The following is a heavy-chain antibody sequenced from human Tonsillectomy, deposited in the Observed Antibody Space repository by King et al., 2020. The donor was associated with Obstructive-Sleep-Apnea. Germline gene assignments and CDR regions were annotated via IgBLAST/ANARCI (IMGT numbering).Heavy chain of an antibody. V-gene: IGHV1-69*01. Sequence: QLVQSGAEVKKPGSSVKVSCKASVGTFSSYDISCVRQAPGQGLEWMGGIIPIFGTANYAQKFQGRVTITADESTRTAYMELSSLRSEDTAVYYCAREDSSGQLFDYWGQGTLVTVSS. CDR3: AREDSSGQLFDY. CDR1: VGTFSSYD. CDR2: IIPIFGTA. D-gene: IGHD3-22*01. J-gene: IGHJ4*02.